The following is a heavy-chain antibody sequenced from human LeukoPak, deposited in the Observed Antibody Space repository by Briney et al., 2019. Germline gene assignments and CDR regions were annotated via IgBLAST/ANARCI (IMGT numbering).Heavy chain of an antibody. Sequence: GGSLRLSCAASGFSFSTYWMSWGRQAPGKGLEWVASIKEDGSEEYYVDSVKGRFTISRDNAKNSLYLQMNSLRAEDTAVYYCAKDSYSKGDFWGQGVLVTVSS. CDR1: GFSFSTYW. D-gene: IGHD6-13*01. V-gene: IGHV3-7*01. CDR2: IKEDGSEE. CDR3: AKDSYSKGDF. J-gene: IGHJ4*02.